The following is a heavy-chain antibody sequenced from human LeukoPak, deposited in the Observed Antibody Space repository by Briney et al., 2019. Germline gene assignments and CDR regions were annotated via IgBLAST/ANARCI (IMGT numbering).Heavy chain of an antibody. J-gene: IGHJ4*02. CDR1: GYSISSGYY. D-gene: IGHD3-22*01. V-gene: IGHV4-38-2*02. Sequence: SETLSLTCTVSGYSISSGYYWGWIRQPPGKGLEWIGSIYHSGSTYYNPSLKSRVTISVDTSKNQFSLKLSSVTAADTAVYYCARVTDDSSGYYYDYQYYFDYWGQGTLVTVSS. CDR3: ARVTDDSSGYYYDYQYYFDY. CDR2: IYHSGST.